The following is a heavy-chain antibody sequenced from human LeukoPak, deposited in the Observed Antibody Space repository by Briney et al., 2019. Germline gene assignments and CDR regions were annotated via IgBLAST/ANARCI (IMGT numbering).Heavy chain of an antibody. V-gene: IGHV3-20*04. CDR1: GFTSDDYG. CDR3: ASLDTNWFDP. Sequence: PGGSLRLSCAASGFTSDDYGMSWVRQAPGKGLEWVSGINWTGGSTGYADSVKGRFTISRDNAKNSLYLQMNSLRAEDTALYYCASLDTNWFDPWGQGTLVTVSS. J-gene: IGHJ5*02. CDR2: INWTGGST.